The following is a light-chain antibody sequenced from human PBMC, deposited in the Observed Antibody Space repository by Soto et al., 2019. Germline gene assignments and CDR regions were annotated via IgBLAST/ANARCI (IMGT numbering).Light chain of an antibody. CDR2: DAS. CDR3: QQRSNWLT. J-gene: IGKJ5*01. Sequence: EIVFTQSPAPPSLSPGERETLSCRASQSVSSYLAWYQQKPGQAPRLLIYDASNRATGIPARFSGSGSGTDFTLTISSLEPEDFAVYYCQQRSNWLTFGQGTRLEIK. V-gene: IGKV3-11*01. CDR1: QSVSSY.